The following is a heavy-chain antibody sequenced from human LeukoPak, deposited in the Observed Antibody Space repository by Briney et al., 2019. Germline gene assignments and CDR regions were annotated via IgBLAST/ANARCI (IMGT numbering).Heavy chain of an antibody. Sequence: GGSLRLSCAASGFTFSRYGIPWVRQAPGKGLEWVAIIWSDGNNRHYADSVKGRFTISRDNSKNTVSLQMNSLRAEDTAVYYCAKDGDAAYYYDGGGRENYFYYYMDVWGKGTTVTVSS. J-gene: IGHJ6*03. CDR2: IWSDGNNR. CDR1: GFTFSRYG. V-gene: IGHV3-33*06. CDR3: AKDGDAAYYYDGGGRENYFYYYMDV. D-gene: IGHD3-22*01.